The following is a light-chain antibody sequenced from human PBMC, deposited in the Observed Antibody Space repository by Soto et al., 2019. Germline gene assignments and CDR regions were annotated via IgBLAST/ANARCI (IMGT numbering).Light chain of an antibody. CDR2: GAS. CDR1: QSLNRN. Sequence: EIMMTQSPTTLSVSPGERATLSCRASQSLNRNLAWYQQKPGQAPRLLIYGASTRATGVPARFSGSGSGTEFTLTISSLQSEDFAVYYCQQYSRWPPYTFGQGTKVGIK. V-gene: IGKV3-15*01. CDR3: QQYSRWPPYT. J-gene: IGKJ2*01.